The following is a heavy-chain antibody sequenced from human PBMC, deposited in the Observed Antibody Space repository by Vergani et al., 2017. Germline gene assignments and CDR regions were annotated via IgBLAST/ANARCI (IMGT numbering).Heavy chain of an antibody. J-gene: IGHJ4*02. CDR2: IYTSGAT. CDR1: GYSVSSPSFH. D-gene: IGHD2-8*01. Sequence: QVHLQESGPGLVKPSQTLSLTCSVSGYSVSSPSFHWGWIRQPAGKGLEWIGCIYTSGATAYNPSLKTRVTISLDASKNQFSLNLKSVTAADTALYFCARHLNGPLDNWGRGALVTVSS. CDR3: ARHLNGPLDN. V-gene: IGHV4-61*02.